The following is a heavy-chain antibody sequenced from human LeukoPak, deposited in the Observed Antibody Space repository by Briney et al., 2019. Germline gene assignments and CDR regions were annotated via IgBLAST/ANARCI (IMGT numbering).Heavy chain of an antibody. V-gene: IGHV3-64D*06. CDR3: VKAPRYSGYDY. J-gene: IGHJ4*02. CDR1: GFTFSSYA. Sequence: GGFLRLSCSASGFTFSSYAMHWVRQAPGKGLEYVSAISSNGGSTYYADSVKGRFTISRDNSKNTLYLQMSSLRAEDTAVYYCVKAPRYSGYDYWGQGTLVTVSS. D-gene: IGHD5-12*01. CDR2: ISSNGGST.